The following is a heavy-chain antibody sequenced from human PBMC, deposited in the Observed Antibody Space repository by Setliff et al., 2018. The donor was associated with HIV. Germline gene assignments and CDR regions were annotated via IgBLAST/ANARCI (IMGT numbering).Heavy chain of an antibody. CDR1: GDSITSSSSSHY. J-gene: IGHJ4*02. V-gene: IGHV4-39*01. CDR2: IYYSGST. Sequence: SETLSLTCSVSGDSITSSSSSHYWGWIRQPPGKGLEWIGSIYYSGSTYYNPSLQSRVTISVHTSKNHFSLKLSSVTAADTALYYCARHAPSGELYYFDYWGQGTLVTVTS. CDR3: ARHAPSGELYYFDY. D-gene: IGHD3-10*01.